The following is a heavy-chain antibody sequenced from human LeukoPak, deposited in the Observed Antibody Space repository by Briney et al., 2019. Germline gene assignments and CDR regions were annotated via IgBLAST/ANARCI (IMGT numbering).Heavy chain of an antibody. CDR2: IYYSGST. CDR3: ARRGARNDGAVRGVFDY. V-gene: IGHV4-39*07. D-gene: IGHD3-10*01. Sequence: PSETLSLTCTVSGGSISSSSYYWGWIRQPPGKGLEWIGSIYYSGSTYYNPSLKSRVTISVDTSKNQFSLKLSSVTAADTAVYYCARRGARNDGAVRGVFDYWGQGTLVTVSS. CDR1: GGSISSSSYY. J-gene: IGHJ4*02.